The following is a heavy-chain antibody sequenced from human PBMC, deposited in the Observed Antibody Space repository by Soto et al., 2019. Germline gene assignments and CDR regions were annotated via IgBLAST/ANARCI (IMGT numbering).Heavy chain of an antibody. Sequence: GGSLRLSCAASGFTFSSYGMHWVRQAPGKGLEWVAVIWYDGSNKYYADSVKGRFTISRDNSKNTLYLQMNSLRAEDTAVYYCARDWLVRGVIKNYYYYYYGMDVWGQGTTVTVSS. V-gene: IGHV3-33*01. J-gene: IGHJ6*02. CDR1: GFTFSSYG. CDR3: ARDWLVRGVIKNYYYYYYGMDV. CDR2: IWYDGSNK. D-gene: IGHD3-10*01.